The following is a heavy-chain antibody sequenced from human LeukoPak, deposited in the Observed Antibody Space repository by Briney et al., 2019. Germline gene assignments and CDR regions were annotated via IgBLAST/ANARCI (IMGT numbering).Heavy chain of an antibody. CDR2: IYTSGST. CDR1: GGSISSGSYY. D-gene: IGHD3-22*01. J-gene: IGHJ4*02. Sequence: SETLSLTCTVSGGSISSGSYYWSWIRQPAGKGLEWIGRIYTSGSTNYNPSLKSRVTISVDTSKTQFSMKLSSVTAADTAVYYCAGSYYDSSGYEFDYWGQGTLVTVSS. V-gene: IGHV4-61*02. CDR3: AGSYYDSSGYEFDY.